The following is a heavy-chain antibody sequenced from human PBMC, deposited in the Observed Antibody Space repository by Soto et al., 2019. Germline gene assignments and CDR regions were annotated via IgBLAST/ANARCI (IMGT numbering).Heavy chain of an antibody. J-gene: IGHJ5*02. CDR3: ARGSSSSPWFDP. CDR2: IYYSGST. V-gene: IGHV4-31*03. CDR1: GGSISSGGYY. Sequence: SETLSLTCTVSGGSISSGGYYWSWIRQHPGKGLEWIGYIYYSGSTYYNPSLKSRVTISVDTSKNQFSLKLSSVTAADTAVYYCARGSSSSPWFDPWGQGTLVTVS. D-gene: IGHD6-6*01.